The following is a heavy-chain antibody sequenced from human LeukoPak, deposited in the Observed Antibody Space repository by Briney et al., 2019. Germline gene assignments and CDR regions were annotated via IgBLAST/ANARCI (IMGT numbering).Heavy chain of an antibody. CDR3: ARVIIVGATGI. CDR1: GFTFSSYE. CDR2: ISSGGSTV. V-gene: IGHV3-48*03. J-gene: IGHJ3*02. D-gene: IGHD1-26*01. Sequence: GGSLRLSCAAAGFTFSSYEMNWVRQAPGKGLEWVSYISSGGSTVYYADSVKGRFTISRDNAKNSLYLQMNSLRAEDTAVYYCARVIIVGATGIWGQGTMVTVSS.